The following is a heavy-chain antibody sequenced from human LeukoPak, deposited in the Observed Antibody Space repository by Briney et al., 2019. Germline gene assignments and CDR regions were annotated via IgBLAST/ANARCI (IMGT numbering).Heavy chain of an antibody. Sequence: QPGGSLRLSCAASGFTFNYYWVTWVRQGPGKGLEWVATIKEDGSERYYVESVKGRFTISRDNAKNSLYLQMNSLRVEDTALYYCARDRASGSSYGSSFHFWGQGTMVTVSS. J-gene: IGHJ3*01. CDR1: GFTFNYYW. CDR2: IKEDGSER. D-gene: IGHD1-26*01. CDR3: ARDRASGSSYGSSFHF. V-gene: IGHV3-7*01.